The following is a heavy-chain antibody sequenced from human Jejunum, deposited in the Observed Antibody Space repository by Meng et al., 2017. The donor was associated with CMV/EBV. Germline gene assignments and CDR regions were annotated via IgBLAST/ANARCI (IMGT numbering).Heavy chain of an antibody. J-gene: IGHJ4*02. CDR1: GGPIGLGELF. CDR3: ARGSIFVSFDS. D-gene: IGHD3-3*01. Sequence: VEAGDCGPRRGKPSQTRAITRAFSGGPIGLGELFWSVLPPPPGKGLEVIWYNHYNGSTYYNPSLKSRVDISLGTSRNHFSLTLSSVTAEDTAVYFCARGSIFVSFDSWGQGTLVTVSS. CDR2: NHYNGST. V-gene: IGHV4-30-4*08.